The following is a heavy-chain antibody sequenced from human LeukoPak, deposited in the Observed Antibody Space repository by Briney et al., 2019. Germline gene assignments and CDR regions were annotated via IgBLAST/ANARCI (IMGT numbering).Heavy chain of an antibody. CDR1: GGTFSSYA. CDR3: ARVVYLQQLGFDY. D-gene: IGHD6-13*01. V-gene: IGHV1-69*13. CDR2: IIPIFGTA. Sequence: ASVKVSCKASGGTFSSYAISWVRQAPGQGLEWMGGIIPIFGTANYAQKFQGRVTITADESTSTAYMELSSLRSEDTAVYYCARVVYLQQLGFDYWGQGTLVTVSS. J-gene: IGHJ4*02.